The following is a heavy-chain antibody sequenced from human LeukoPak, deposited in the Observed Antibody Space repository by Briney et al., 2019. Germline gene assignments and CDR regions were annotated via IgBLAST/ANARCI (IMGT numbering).Heavy chain of an antibody. V-gene: IGHV1-69*06. CDR2: IIPIFGTA. Sequence: SVKVSCKASGGTFSSYAISWVRQAPGQGLEWMGGIIPIFGTANYAQKFQGRVTITADKSTSTAYKELSSLRSEDTAVYYCAREEETTRGGYYYYMDVWGKGTTVTVSS. D-gene: IGHD1-7*01. J-gene: IGHJ6*03. CDR3: AREEETTRGGYYYYMDV. CDR1: GGTFSSYA.